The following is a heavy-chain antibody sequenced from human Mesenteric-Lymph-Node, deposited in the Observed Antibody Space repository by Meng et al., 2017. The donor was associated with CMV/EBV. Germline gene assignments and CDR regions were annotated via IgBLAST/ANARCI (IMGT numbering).Heavy chain of an antibody. V-gene: IGHV4-59*02. J-gene: IGHJ6*02. Sequence: GSLRLSCTVSGGSVNSYYWSWIRQPPGKGLEWIGYIYYSGTTNYNPSLKSRVTMSVDTSKNQFSLNLNSVTAADTAVYYCAKQAGITGMGGDYYYYGMDVWGQGTTVTVSS. CDR2: IYYSGTT. D-gene: IGHD1-20*01. CDR1: GGSVNSYY. CDR3: AKQAGITGMGGDYYYYGMDV.